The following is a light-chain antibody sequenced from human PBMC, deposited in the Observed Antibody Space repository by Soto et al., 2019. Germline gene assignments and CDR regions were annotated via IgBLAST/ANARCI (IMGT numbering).Light chain of an antibody. Sequence: DIQMTQSPSTLSASVGDRVTITCRASKGISKWLAWYQQKPGKATKLLIYGASSLENGVPSRFSGSGSGTEFTLTISSLQPDDFATYFCQQYNSYDMWSFGQGTKV. CDR3: QQYNSYDMWS. CDR2: GAS. CDR1: KGISKW. V-gene: IGKV1-5*01. J-gene: IGKJ1*01.